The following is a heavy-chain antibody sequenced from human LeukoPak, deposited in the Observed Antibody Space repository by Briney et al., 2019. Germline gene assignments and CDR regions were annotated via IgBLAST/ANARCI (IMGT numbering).Heavy chain of an antibody. J-gene: IGHJ4*02. V-gene: IGHV3-21*01. D-gene: IGHD2-2*02. CDR2: ISSGSTYI. CDR3: ARQHCSSTSCYTDS. Sequence: GGSLRLSFAASPFTFSSYTINWVRQAPGKGLEWVSSISSGSTYIYYTDSVRGRFTISRDNAKNSLYLQMNSLRAEDTAVYYCARQHCSSTSCYTDSWGQGTLVTVSS. CDR1: PFTFSSYT.